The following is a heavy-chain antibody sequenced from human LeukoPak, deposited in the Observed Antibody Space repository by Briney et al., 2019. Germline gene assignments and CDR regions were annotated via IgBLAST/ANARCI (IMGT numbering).Heavy chain of an antibody. V-gene: IGHV3-23*01. CDR3: AKRGAEVGASVAPGDY. CDR2: ISGSGSA. Sequence: GGSLRLSCAASGFTLSSYAMNWVRQAPGKGLEWVSGISGSGSAYYADSVKGRFSISRDKSKNTVYLQMDSLRAEDTAVYYCAKRGAEVGASVAPGDYWGQGTLVTVSP. J-gene: IGHJ4*02. CDR1: GFTLSSYA. D-gene: IGHD1-26*01.